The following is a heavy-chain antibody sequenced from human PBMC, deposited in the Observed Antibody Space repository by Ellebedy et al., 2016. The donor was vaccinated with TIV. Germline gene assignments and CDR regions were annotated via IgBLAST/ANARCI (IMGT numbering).Heavy chain of an antibody. CDR2: ISSSGSTI. CDR1: GFTFSDYY. J-gene: IGHJ6*02. Sequence: GGSLRLXCAASGFTFSDYYMSWIRQAPGKGLEWVSYISSSGSTIYYADSVKGRFTISKDNAKNSLYLQMNSLRAEDTAVYYCAREGMSSWYKDYYYGMDVWGQGTTVTVSS. V-gene: IGHV3-11*01. D-gene: IGHD6-13*01. CDR3: AREGMSSWYKDYYYGMDV.